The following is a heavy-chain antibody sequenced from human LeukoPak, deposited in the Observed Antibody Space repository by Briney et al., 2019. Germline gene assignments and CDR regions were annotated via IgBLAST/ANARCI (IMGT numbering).Heavy chain of an antibody. V-gene: IGHV3-15*01. CDR2: IKNKTDGETT. J-gene: IGHJ6*03. D-gene: IGHD3-3*01. CDR1: GFTFSNAW. CDR3: TTKITIFYVPSASYYYADV. Sequence: GGSLRLSCAASGFTFSNAWMSWVRQAPGKGLEWVGRIKNKTDGETTDYAAPVKGRFTISRDDSKNTLYLQMNSLKTEDTAVYYCTTKITIFYVPSASYYYADVWGKGTTVTVSS.